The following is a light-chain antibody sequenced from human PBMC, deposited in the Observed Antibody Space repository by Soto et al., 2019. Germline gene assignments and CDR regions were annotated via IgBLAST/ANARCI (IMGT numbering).Light chain of an antibody. J-gene: IGLJ1*01. V-gene: IGLV2-8*01. CDR1: GSDVGFYSY. CDR3: ILFSGTTNHLV. Sequence: QSALTQPPSASGSPGQSVTISCTGSGSDVGFYSYVSWYQQHPGKVPKLLIYEVTKRPSGVPDRFSGSKSGNTASLPVSGLQAEEEADFYSILFSGTTNHLVFRTWPKVTVL. CDR2: EVT.